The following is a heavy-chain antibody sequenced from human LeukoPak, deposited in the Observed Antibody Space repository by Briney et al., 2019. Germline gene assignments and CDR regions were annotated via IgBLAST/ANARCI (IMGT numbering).Heavy chain of an antibody. V-gene: IGHV1-2*02. D-gene: IGHD6-13*01. J-gene: IGHJ4*02. CDR3: ARDPRSAGYDY. CDR2: INPNSGGT. CDR1: GYTFTSYY. Sequence: ASVKVSCKASGYTFTSYYMYWVRQAPGQGLEWMGWINPNSGGTNYAQKFQGRVTMTRGTSISTAYMELSRLRSDDTAVYYCARDPRSAGYDYWGQGTLVTVSS.